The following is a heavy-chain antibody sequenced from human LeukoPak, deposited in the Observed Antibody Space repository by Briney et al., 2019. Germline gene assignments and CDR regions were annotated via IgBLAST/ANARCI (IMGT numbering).Heavy chain of an antibody. J-gene: IGHJ4*02. V-gene: IGHV3-7*01. CDR3: AREQWWRLDY. CDR1: GFTFTSFY. CDR2: INQDGTGQ. D-gene: IGHD2-21*02. Sequence: GGSLRLSCVASGFTFTSFYMSWVRQAPGKGLGWVAQINQDGTGQFYVDSVRGRFTISRDNAKTSVHMQMDRLSAEDRGVYYCAREQWWRLDYWGQGTLVTVSS.